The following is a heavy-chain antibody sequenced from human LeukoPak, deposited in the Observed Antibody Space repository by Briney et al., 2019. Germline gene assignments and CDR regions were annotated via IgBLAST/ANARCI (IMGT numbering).Heavy chain of an antibody. V-gene: IGHV3-49*03. D-gene: IGHD6-19*01. CDR1: GFSFGDNA. CDR2: IRTKSYGGTT. Sequence: PGGSLRLSCTASGFSFGDNAMSWFRQAPGKGLEWVGFIRTKSYGGTTEYAASVRGRFTISRDDSKSVAYLQMNSLKTDDSAVYYCTRDRYRSGWYWTPFDYWGQGTLVTVSS. J-gene: IGHJ4*02. CDR3: TRDRYRSGWYWTPFDY.